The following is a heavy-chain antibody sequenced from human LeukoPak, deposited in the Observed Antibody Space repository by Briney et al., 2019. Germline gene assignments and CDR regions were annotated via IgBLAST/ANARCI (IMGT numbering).Heavy chain of an antibody. J-gene: IGHJ4*02. CDR3: ASGWEGPDY. CDR1: GYTFTSYA. CDR2: INTNTGNP. D-gene: IGHD1-26*01. Sequence: ASVKVSCKASGYTFTSYAINWVRQAPGQGLEWMGWINTNTGNPTYAQGFTGRFVSSLDTSVSTAYLQISSLKAEDTAVYYCASGWEGPDYWGQGTLVTVSS. V-gene: IGHV7-4-1*02.